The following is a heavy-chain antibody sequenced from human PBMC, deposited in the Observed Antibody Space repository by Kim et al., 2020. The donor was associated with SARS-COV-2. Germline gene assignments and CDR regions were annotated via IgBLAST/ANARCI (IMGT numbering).Heavy chain of an antibody. CDR2: IYPGDSDT. CDR3: ARPPSVGAEEFDAFDI. CDR1: GYSFTSYW. J-gene: IGHJ3*02. D-gene: IGHD1-26*01. Sequence: GESLKISCKGSGYSFTSYWIGWVRQMPGKGLAWMGIIYPGDSDTRYSPSFQGQVTISADKSISTAYLQWSSLKASDTAMYYCARPPSVGAEEFDAFDIWGQGTMVTVSS. V-gene: IGHV5-51*01.